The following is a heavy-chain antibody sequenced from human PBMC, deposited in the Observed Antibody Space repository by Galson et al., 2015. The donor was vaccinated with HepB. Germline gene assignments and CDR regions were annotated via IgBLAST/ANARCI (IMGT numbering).Heavy chain of an antibody. CDR2: TYYTSKWHN. V-gene: IGHV6-1*01. D-gene: IGHD6-6*01. CDR1: GDSVSSISAA. CDR3: ARGIWYNSASSCNGFDP. Sequence: CAISGDSVSSISAAWTWIRQSPSRGLEWLGRTYYTSKWHNDYAVSVKGRITINPDTSRNQFSLQLKSVTPEDTAVYHCARGIWYNSASSCNGFDPWGQGTLVTVSS. J-gene: IGHJ5*02.